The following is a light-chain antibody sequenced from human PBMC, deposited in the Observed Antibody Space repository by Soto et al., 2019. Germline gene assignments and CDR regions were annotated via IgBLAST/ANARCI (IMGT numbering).Light chain of an antibody. CDR3: SSFTSSGTYV. CDR2: DVR. CDR1: SSDVGGYNY. J-gene: IGLJ1*01. Sequence: QSALTQPASVSGSPGQSVAISCTGTSSDVGGYNYVSWYQQHPGEAPKLIIYDVRNRPSGVSDRFSGSKSGNTASLTISGLQAEDEAEYFCSSFTSSGTYVFGTGTKVPVL. V-gene: IGLV2-14*03.